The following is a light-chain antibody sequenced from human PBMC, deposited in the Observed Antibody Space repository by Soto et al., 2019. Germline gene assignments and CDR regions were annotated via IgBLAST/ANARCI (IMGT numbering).Light chain of an antibody. Sequence: QSVLTQPPSASGSPGQSVTISCIGTSSDVGGYNYVSWYQQLPGKAPTLMIYEVSKRPSGVPDRFSGSKSGNTASLTVSGLHAEDEAEYYCSSYAGTLGVFGGGTKVTVL. CDR3: SSYAGTLGV. CDR1: SSDVGGYNY. J-gene: IGLJ2*01. CDR2: EVS. V-gene: IGLV2-8*01.